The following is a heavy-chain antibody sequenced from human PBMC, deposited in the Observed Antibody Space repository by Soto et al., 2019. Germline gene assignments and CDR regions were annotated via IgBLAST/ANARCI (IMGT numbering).Heavy chain of an antibody. Sequence: PGGSLRLSCAASGFTFSSYALSWVRQAPGKGLEWVSAISGSGGSTYYADSVKGRFTISRDNSKNTLYLQMNSLRAEDTAVYYCAKVPAAPTYYYYYMDVWGKGTTVTVSS. D-gene: IGHD2-2*01. CDR3: AKVPAAPTYYYYYMDV. V-gene: IGHV3-23*01. CDR2: ISGSGGST. J-gene: IGHJ6*03. CDR1: GFTFSSYA.